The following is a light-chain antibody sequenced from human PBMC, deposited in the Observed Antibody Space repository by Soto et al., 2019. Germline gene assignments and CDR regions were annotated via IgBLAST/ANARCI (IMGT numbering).Light chain of an antibody. J-gene: IGKJ1*01. CDR1: QSVSSSY. CDR2: DVS. Sequence: DIELTQSPSTLSSSPGERATLSCRSSQSVSSSYVAWYQQKPGQAPRLLIYDVSSRATGIPERFSGSGSATVFTLIISRQEHEDSTEYYCQQYGSSPTFGQGTKVEIK. CDR3: QQYGSSPT. V-gene: IGKV3-20*01.